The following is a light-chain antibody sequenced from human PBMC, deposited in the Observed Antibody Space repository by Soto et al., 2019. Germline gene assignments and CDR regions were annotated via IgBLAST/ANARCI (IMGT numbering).Light chain of an antibody. J-gene: IGKJ2*01. CDR3: QQYGSSPPKYT. Sequence: EIVLTQSPGTLSLSPGERATLSCRASQSVSSSYLVWFQQKPGQAHRLLIYGASNRATDIPDRFSGSGSGKDFTLTISRLEPEDFAVYYCQQYGSSPPKYTFGQGTKLEIK. CDR2: GAS. V-gene: IGKV3-20*01. CDR1: QSVSSSY.